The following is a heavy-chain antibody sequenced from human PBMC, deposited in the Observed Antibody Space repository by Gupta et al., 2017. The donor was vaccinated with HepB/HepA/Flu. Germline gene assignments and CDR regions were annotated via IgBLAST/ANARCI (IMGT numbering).Heavy chain of an antibody. Sequence: QVQLVQSGAEVKKPGASVKVSCKASGYTFTSYDINWVRQATGQGLEWMGWMNPNSANTGYAQKFQGRVTMTRNTSINTAYMELSSLRSEDTAVYYCARGPYNRGGYNWFDPWGQGTLVTVS. J-gene: IGHJ5*02. CDR1: GYTFTSYD. CDR3: ARGPYNRGGYNWFDP. V-gene: IGHV1-8*01. CDR2: MNPNSANT. D-gene: IGHD6-19*01.